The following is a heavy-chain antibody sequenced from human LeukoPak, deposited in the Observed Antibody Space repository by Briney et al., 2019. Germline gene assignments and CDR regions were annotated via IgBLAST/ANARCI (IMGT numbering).Heavy chain of an antibody. D-gene: IGHD1-26*01. CDR1: GYTLTELS. CDR2: FDPEDGET. Sequence: ASVKVSCKVSGYTLTELSMHWVRQAPGKGLEWMGGFDPEDGETIYAQKFQGRVTITRDMSTSTAYMELSSLRSEDTAVYYCAADRWYSGELYAFDIWGQGTMVTVSS. J-gene: IGHJ3*02. V-gene: IGHV1-24*01. CDR3: AADRWYSGELYAFDI.